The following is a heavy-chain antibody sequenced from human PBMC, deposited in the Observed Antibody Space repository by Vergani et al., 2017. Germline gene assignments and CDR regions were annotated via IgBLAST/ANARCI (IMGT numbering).Heavy chain of an antibody. J-gene: IGHJ6*02. CDR3: SKDEQYTSPWERGYFHVLDV. V-gene: IGHV3-64*01. Sequence: LESGGGLVQPGGSIRLSGFGSGFTFSTFNMHWVRQIPGKGLEYISGISSDGKSTNYAKSVKGRFIVTRDNSKNSIHLQMGNLRLEDTGIYYCSKDEQYTSPWERGYFHVLDVWGQGTTVSVAS. CDR1: GFTFSTFN. D-gene: IGHD1-26*01. CDR2: ISSDGKST.